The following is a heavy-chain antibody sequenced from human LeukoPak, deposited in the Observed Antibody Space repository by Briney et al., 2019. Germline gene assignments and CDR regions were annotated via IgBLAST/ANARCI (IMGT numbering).Heavy chain of an antibody. CDR1: GYTFTSYG. Sequence: ASVKVSCKASGYTFTSYGISWVRQAPGQGLEWMGWISAYNGNTNYAQKLQGRVTMTTDTSTSTAYMELRSLRSDDTAVYYCARSYYGDYLSGYYYYYMDVWGKGTTVTVSS. CDR2: ISAYNGNT. V-gene: IGHV1-18*01. CDR3: ARSYYGDYLSGYYYYYMDV. D-gene: IGHD4-17*01. J-gene: IGHJ6*03.